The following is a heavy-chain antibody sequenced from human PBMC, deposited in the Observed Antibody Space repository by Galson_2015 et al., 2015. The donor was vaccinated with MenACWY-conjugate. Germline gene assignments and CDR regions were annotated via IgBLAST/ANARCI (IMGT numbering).Heavy chain of an antibody. CDR3: ARDPAFTGFDH. V-gene: IGHV3-48*01. D-gene: IGHD1-14*01. J-gene: IGHJ4*02. CDR1: GFTFSGSS. Sequence: SLRLSCAVSGFTFSGSSMNWVRQAPGKGLAWVSYISSGGSTTYYADSVKVRFTISRDNFKNSLFLEMNSLRAEDTAVYYCARDPAFTGFDHWGQGVLVTVSS. CDR2: ISSGGSTT.